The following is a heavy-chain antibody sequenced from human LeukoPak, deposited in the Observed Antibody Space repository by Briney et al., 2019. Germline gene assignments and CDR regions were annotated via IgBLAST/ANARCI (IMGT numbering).Heavy chain of an antibody. CDR1: GFTFSSYS. CDR2: ISSSSSTI. J-gene: IGHJ5*02. Sequence: GGSLRLSCAASGFTFSSYSMNWVRQAPGKGLEWVSYISSSSSTIYYADSVKGRFTISRGNAKNSLYLQMNSLRAEDTAVYYCARVRYFDWLLMGWFDPWGQGTLVTVSS. D-gene: IGHD3-9*01. V-gene: IGHV3-48*01. CDR3: ARVRYFDWLLMGWFDP.